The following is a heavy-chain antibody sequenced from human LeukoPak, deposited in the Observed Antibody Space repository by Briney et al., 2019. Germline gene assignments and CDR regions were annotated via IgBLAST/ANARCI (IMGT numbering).Heavy chain of an antibody. CDR1: GGPISSGDYY. J-gene: IGHJ1*01. CDR3: ARGGAARLHFQN. V-gene: IGHV4-30-4*01. CDR2: IYYSGST. Sequence: PSETLSLTCTVSGGPISSGDYYWSWIRQPPGKGLEWIGYIYYSGSTYYNPSLKSRVTISIDTSKNQFSLKLNSVTAADTAVYYCARGGAARLHFQNWGQGTLVTVSS. D-gene: IGHD6-6*01.